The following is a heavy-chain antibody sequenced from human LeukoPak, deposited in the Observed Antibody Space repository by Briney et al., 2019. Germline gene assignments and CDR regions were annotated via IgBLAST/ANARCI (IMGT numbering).Heavy chain of an antibody. D-gene: IGHD4-23*01. V-gene: IGHV3-48*04. CDR2: SSNGGSTI. CDR1: GFTFSTYW. CDR3: ARDGTVYGGESY. Sequence: GGSLRLSCAASGFTFSTYWMNWARQAPGKGLEWVSYSSNGGSTIYYADSVKGRFTISRDNAKNSLYLQMNSLRAEDTAVYYCARDGTVYGGESYWGQGTLVTVSS. J-gene: IGHJ4*02.